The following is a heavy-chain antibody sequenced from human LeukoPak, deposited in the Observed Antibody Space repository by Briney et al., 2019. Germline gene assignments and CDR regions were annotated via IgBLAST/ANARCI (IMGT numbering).Heavy chain of an antibody. D-gene: IGHD3-10*01. CDR3: ARGQWFADRTFDS. V-gene: IGHV3-7*01. CDR2: IKLDGSEK. J-gene: IGHJ4*02. Sequence: GGSLRLSCAASGFTFSSYWMTWVRQAPGKGLEWVANIKLDGSEKTYVDSVKGRFTISRDNAKNSLYLQMNSLRAEDTAVYYCARGQWFADRTFDSWGQGTLVTVSS. CDR1: GFTFSSYW.